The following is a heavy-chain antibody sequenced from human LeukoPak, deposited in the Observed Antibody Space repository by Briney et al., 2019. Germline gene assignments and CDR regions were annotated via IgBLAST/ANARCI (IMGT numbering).Heavy chain of an antibody. J-gene: IGHJ4*02. V-gene: IGHV4-39*01. CDR2: IYYSGST. D-gene: IGHD6-19*01. CDR3: ASTGYSSGWYGY. Sequence: PSETLSLTCTVSGGSISSSSYYWGWIRQPPGKGLEWIGSIYYSGSTYYNPSLKSRVTISVDTSKNQFSLKLSSVTAADTAVYYCASTGYSSGWYGYWGQGTLVTVSS. CDR1: GGSISSSSYY.